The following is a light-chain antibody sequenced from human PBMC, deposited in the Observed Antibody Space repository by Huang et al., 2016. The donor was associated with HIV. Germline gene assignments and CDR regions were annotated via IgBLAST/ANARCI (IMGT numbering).Light chain of an antibody. V-gene: IGKV1-6*01. CDR2: GAS. Sequence: AIQMTQSPSSLSASVGDRVTITCRASQGIKEDLAWYQQKPGKAPKLLISGASTLRSGVPSRFSGSGSGTDFTLTISSLQPEDYATYYCLQDHNYPRTFGQGTKVEI. J-gene: IGKJ1*01. CDR3: LQDHNYPRT. CDR1: QGIKED.